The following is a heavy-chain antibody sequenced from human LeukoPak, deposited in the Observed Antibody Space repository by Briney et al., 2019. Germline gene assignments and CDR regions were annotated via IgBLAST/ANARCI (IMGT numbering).Heavy chain of an antibody. CDR1: GYSISSGYY. V-gene: IGHV4-38-2*01. CDR2: IYNSGST. D-gene: IGHD3-22*01. Sequence: SETLSLTCAVSGYSISSGYYWGWIRQPPGKGLEWIGRIYNSGSTYYNPSLKSRVTISVDTSKNQFSLKLSSVTAADTAVYYCARLSRDYDSSGYYPDYWGQGTLVTVSS. J-gene: IGHJ4*02. CDR3: ARLSRDYDSSGYYPDY.